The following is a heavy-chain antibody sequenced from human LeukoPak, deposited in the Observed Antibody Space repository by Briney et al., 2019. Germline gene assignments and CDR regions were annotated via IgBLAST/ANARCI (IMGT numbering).Heavy chain of an antibody. V-gene: IGHV4-4*07. CDR1: GGSISSYY. Sequence: SETLSLTCTVSGGSISSYYWSWIRQPAGKGLEWIGRIYTSGSTNYNPSLKSRVTMSVDTSKNQFSLKLSSVTAADTAVYYCAGSTYYYDSSGYQTFDYWGQGTLVTVSS. CDR3: AGSTYYYDSSGYQTFDY. CDR2: IYTSGST. J-gene: IGHJ4*02. D-gene: IGHD3-22*01.